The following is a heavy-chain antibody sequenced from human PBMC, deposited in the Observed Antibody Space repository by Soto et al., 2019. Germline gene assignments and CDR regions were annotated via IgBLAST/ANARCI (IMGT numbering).Heavy chain of an antibody. CDR3: ASSYYDILTGYSPDAFDI. V-gene: IGHV3-11*03. D-gene: IGHD3-9*01. CDR1: GFTFSDYY. J-gene: IGHJ3*02. CDR2: ISSSSSYT. Sequence: GGSLRLSCAASGFTFSDYYMSWIRQAPGKGLEWVSYISSSSSYTNYADSVKGRFTISRDNAKNSLYLQMNSLRAEDTAVYYCASSYYDILTGYSPDAFDIWGQGTMVTVSS.